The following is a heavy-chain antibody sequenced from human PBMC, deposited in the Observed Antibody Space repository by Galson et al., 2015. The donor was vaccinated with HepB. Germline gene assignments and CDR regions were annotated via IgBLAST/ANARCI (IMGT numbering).Heavy chain of an antibody. CDR3: ARAWNYDFWSGYPVGMDV. D-gene: IGHD3-3*01. CDR1: GFTFSSYG. Sequence: SLRLSCAASGFTFSSYGMHWVRQAPGKGLEWVAVIWYDGSNKYYADSVKGRFTISRDNSKNTLYLQMNSLRAEDTAVYYCARAWNYDFWSGYPVGMDVWGQGTTVTVSS. V-gene: IGHV3-33*01. CDR2: IWYDGSNK. J-gene: IGHJ6*02.